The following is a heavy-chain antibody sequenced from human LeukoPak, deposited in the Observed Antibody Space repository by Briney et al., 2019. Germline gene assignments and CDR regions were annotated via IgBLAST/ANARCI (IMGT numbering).Heavy chain of an antibody. D-gene: IGHD1-7*01. Sequence: GGSLRLSCVASGFTFSSYSMSWVRQAPGKGLEWVSYIDTSSSTIYYADSVKGRFTISRDNSKNTLYLQMNSLRAEDTAVYYCAGGVITGTLDYWGQGTLVTVSS. J-gene: IGHJ4*02. CDR3: AGGVITGTLDY. V-gene: IGHV3-48*01. CDR1: GFTFSSYS. CDR2: IDTSSSTI.